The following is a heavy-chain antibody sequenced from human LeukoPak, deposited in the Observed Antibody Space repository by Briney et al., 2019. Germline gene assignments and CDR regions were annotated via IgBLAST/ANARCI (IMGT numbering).Heavy chain of an antibody. CDR1: GGSFSGYY. J-gene: IGHJ4*02. V-gene: IGHV4-34*01. CDR2: INHSGST. CDR3: SCPGIAAAGRPFGY. D-gene: IGHD6-13*01. Sequence: SETLSLTCAVYGGSFSGYYWSWIRQPPGKGLEWIGEINHSGSTNYNPSLKSRVTISVDTSKNQFSLKLSSVTAADTAVYYCSCPGIAAAGRPFGYWGQGTLVTVSS.